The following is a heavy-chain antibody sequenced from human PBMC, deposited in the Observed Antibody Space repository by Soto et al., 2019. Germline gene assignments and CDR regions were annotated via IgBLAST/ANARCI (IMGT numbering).Heavy chain of an antibody. D-gene: IGHD1-7*01. J-gene: IGHJ6*02. CDR1: GDTFSSYS. Sequence: VQLVQSGAEVKTPGSSVKVSCKASGDTFSSYSIAWVRQAPGQGLEWMGGIIPVLRSINYSQKFQGRVTITADESTTTAYMELTSLRTQDTAVYFCARDDGWNYRYYDMEVWGQGTTVTVS. V-gene: IGHV1-69*12. CDR2: IIPVLRSI. CDR3: ARDDGWNYRYYDMEV.